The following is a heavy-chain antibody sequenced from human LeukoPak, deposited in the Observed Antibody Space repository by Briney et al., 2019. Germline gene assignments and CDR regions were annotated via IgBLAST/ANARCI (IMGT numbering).Heavy chain of an antibody. CDR2: IRSKAYGGTT. J-gene: IGHJ4*02. V-gene: IGHV3-49*04. Sequence: GGSLRLSCAASEFTFSNAWMSWVRQAPGKGLEWVGFIRSKAYGGTTEYAASVKGRFTISRDDSKSIAYLQMNSLKTEDTAVYYCTRSTPYYYDSSGYYQNFVYWGQGTLVTVSS. CDR1: EFTFSNAW. D-gene: IGHD3-22*01. CDR3: TRSTPYYYDSSGYYQNFVY.